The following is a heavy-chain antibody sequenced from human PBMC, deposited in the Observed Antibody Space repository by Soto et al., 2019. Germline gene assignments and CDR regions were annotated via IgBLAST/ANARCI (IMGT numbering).Heavy chain of an antibody. CDR3: AREANCGSDCYSPAEYSQH. D-gene: IGHD2-21*02. CDR2: ISAYNGKT. J-gene: IGHJ1*01. CDR1: GYTFSNYG. Sequence: QVQLVQSGAEVKKPGASVKVSCKASGYTFSNYGISWVRQAPGQGLEWMGWISAYNGKTYDAERLQGRVTMTTDTSTSTAYMELMSLRSDDTAVYYCAREANCGSDCYSPAEYSQHWGQGTLVTVSS. V-gene: IGHV1-18*04.